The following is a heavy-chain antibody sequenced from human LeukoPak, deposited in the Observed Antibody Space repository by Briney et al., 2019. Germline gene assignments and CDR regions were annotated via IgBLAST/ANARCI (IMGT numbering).Heavy chain of an antibody. J-gene: IGHJ6*02. CDR2: ISPIFGIA. Sequence: SVKVSCKASGGTFSSYAISWVRQAPGQGLEWMGRISPIFGIANYAQKFQGRVTITTDKSTSTAYMELSSLRSEDTAVYYCASGKSTDYDFWSGSQYYYYGMDVWGLGTTVTVSS. D-gene: IGHD3-3*01. CDR1: GGTFSSYA. V-gene: IGHV1-69*04. CDR3: ASGKSTDYDFWSGSQYYYYGMDV.